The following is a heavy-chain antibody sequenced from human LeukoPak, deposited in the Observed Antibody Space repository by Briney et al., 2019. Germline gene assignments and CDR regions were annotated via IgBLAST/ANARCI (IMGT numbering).Heavy chain of an antibody. CDR1: GFTFRNYW. V-gene: IGHV3-66*02. CDR3: ASLDYSDSDAFDI. J-gene: IGHJ3*02. CDR2: IYSGGST. D-gene: IGHD2-15*01. Sequence: PGGSLRLSCAASGFTFRNYWMHWVRQAPGKGLEWVSVIYSGGSTYYADSVKGRFTISRDNSKNTLYLQMNSLRAEDTAVYYCASLDYSDSDAFDIWGQGTMVTVSS.